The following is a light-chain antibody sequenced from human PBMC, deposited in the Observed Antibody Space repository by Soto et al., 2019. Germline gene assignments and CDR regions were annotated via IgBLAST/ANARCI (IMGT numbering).Light chain of an antibody. CDR1: QSVSNN. CDR2: GAS. J-gene: IGKJ4*01. Sequence: EIVLTQSPGTLSLSPGERATLSCRASQSVSNNYLAWYQQKPGQTPRLLMYGASTRPTGIPARFSGSGSGTELTITIISLQSEDSEVYDCQQYNDWPLTFGGGTKVDIK. CDR3: QQYNDWPLT. V-gene: IGKV3D-15*01.